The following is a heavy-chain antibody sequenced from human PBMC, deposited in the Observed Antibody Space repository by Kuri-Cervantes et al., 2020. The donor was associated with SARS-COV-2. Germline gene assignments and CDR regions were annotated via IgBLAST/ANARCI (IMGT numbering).Heavy chain of an antibody. CDR3: ATSQNLEWSPSGVFWYFDL. D-gene: IGHD3-3*01. Sequence: SETLSLTCDVSGVSVSGGTYYWSWIRQPAGKGLEWIGFIYSSGVTNYNPSLKSRVTISADTSRNQFSLKLNSVTAADTAVYFCATSQNLEWSPSGVFWYFDLWGRGTLVTVSS. V-gene: IGHV4-61*10. J-gene: IGHJ2*01. CDR1: GVSVSGGTYY. CDR2: IYSSGVT.